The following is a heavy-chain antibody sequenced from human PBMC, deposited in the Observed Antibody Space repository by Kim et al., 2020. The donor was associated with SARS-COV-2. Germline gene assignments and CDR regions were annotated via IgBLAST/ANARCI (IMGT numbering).Heavy chain of an antibody. V-gene: IGHV3-7*03. J-gene: IGHJ4*02. D-gene: IGHD6-6*01. Sequence: GDSVKGRYTISRDTAKTSLFLQMNSLRAEDTAVYYCATERVSSSSSPFDYWGQGTLVTVSS. CDR3: ATERVSSSSSPFDY.